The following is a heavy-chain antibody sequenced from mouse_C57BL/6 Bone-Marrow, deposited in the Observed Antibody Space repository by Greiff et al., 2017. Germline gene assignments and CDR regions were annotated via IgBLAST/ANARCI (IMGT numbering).Heavy chain of an antibody. J-gene: IGHJ4*01. Sequence: VQLQQSGTVLARPGASVKMSCKTSGYTFTSYWMHWVKQRPGQGLEWIGAIYPGNSDTSYNQKFKGKAKLTAVTSASTAYMELSSLTNEYSAVYYCTRDLLLRYPGMDYWGQGTSVTVSS. CDR2: IYPGNSDT. V-gene: IGHV1-5*01. CDR1: GYTFTSYW. D-gene: IGHD1-1*01. CDR3: TRDLLLRYPGMDY.